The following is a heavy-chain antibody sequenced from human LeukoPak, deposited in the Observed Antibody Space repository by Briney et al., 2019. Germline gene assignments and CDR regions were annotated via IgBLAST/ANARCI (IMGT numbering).Heavy chain of an antibody. CDR2: ISYDGSNK. CDR3: ARGRVKYYFDY. Sequence: PGGSLRLSCAASGFTLSSYAMPWARQAPGKGQEWVAVISYDGSNKYYADSVKGRFTISRDNSKNTLYLQMNSLRAEDTAVYYCARGRVKYYFDYWGQGTLVTVSS. D-gene: IGHD4-23*01. CDR1: GFTLSSYA. J-gene: IGHJ4*02. V-gene: IGHV3-30*01.